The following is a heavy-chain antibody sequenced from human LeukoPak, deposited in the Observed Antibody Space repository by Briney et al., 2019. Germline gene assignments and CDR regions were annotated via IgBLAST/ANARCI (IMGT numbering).Heavy chain of an antibody. D-gene: IGHD5-24*01. CDR3: ARHDSSGYNFLDY. Sequence: SETLSLTCTVSGGSISNYYWSWIRQPPGKALEYIGYIFSSGSSHYNPALKSRVTMSVDTSKNQRSLKFSSVTAADPAVYYCARHDSSGYNFLDYWGQGTLVTVSS. CDR1: GGSISNYY. J-gene: IGHJ4*02. CDR2: IFSSGSS. V-gene: IGHV4-59*08.